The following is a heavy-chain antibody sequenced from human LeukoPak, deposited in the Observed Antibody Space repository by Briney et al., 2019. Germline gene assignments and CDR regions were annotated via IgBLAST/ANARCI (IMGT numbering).Heavy chain of an antibody. J-gene: IGHJ4*02. CDR2: IRYDGSYK. CDR1: GFTFSNCG. CDR3: AKTKEWNTNSWSYFDY. V-gene: IGHV3-30*02. D-gene: IGHD6-13*01. Sequence: GGSLRLSCAASGFTFSNCGMHWVRQAQGKGLEWVAFIRYDGSYKYYADSVKGRFTISRDDSKNTLYLQMNSLRAEDTAVYYCAKTKEWNTNSWSYFDYWGQGTLVTVSS.